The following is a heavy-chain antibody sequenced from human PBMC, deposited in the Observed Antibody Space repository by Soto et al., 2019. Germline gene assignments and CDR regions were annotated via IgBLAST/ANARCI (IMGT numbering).Heavy chain of an antibody. CDR2: MNPNSGNT. V-gene: IGHV1-8*01. D-gene: IGHD2-2*01. J-gene: IGHJ4*02. Sequence: VASVKVSCKASGYTFTSYDINWVRQATGQGLEWMGWMNPNSGNTGYAQKFQGRVTMTRNTSISTAYMELSSLRSEDTAVYYCATVPAAMGVFDYWGQGTMVTVYS. CDR1: GYTFTSYD. CDR3: ATVPAAMGVFDY.